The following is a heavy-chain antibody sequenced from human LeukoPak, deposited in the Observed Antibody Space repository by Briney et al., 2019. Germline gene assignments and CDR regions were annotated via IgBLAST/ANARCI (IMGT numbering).Heavy chain of an antibody. D-gene: IGHD3-10*01. CDR1: GFSLSTSGVG. J-gene: IGHJ4*02. Sequence: GPTLVNPTQSLTLTCTFSGFSLSTSGVGVGWIRQPPRKALEWLALIYLNDDKTYTPSLKSRLTITKDTSKNQVVLTLTNMDPVDTATYYCAHLARGVIITLFDYWGQGTLVTASS. V-gene: IGHV2-5*01. CDR2: IYLNDDK. CDR3: AHLARGVIITLFDY.